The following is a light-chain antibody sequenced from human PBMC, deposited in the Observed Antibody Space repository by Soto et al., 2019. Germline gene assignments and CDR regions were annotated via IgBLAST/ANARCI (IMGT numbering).Light chain of an antibody. V-gene: IGKV1-5*03. J-gene: IGKJ1*01. CDR1: QSISSW. CDR2: KAS. Sequence: DIQMNQSPSTLSASVGDRVTITCRASQSISSWLAWYQQKPGKAPKLLIYKASSLESGVPSRFSGSGSGTEFTLTISSLQPDDFATYYCQQYNSYSRWTFGQGTKVEIK. CDR3: QQYNSYSRWT.